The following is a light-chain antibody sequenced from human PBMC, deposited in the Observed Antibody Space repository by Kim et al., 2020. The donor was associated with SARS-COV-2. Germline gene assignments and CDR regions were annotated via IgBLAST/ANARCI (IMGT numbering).Light chain of an antibody. CDR1: SSDVGGYNY. CDR3: SSYTSSSTVGV. Sequence: QSITISCTGTSSDVGGYNYVSWYQQHPGKAPKLMIYDVSNRPSGVSNRFSGSKSGNTASLTISGLQAEDEADYYCSSYTSSSTVGVFGTGTKVTVL. V-gene: IGLV2-14*03. CDR2: DVS. J-gene: IGLJ1*01.